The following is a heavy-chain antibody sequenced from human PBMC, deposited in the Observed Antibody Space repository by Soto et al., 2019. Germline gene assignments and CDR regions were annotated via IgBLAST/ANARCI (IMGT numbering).Heavy chain of an antibody. Sequence: SETLSLTCAVSGGSISSYYWSWIRQPPGKGLEWIGYIYYSGSTNYNPSLKSRVTISVDTSKNQFSLKLSSVTAADTAVYYCARFGQTIFGVVINGNWFDPWGQGTLVTVSS. CDR3: ARFGQTIFGVVINGNWFDP. J-gene: IGHJ5*02. D-gene: IGHD3-3*01. V-gene: IGHV4-59*12. CDR2: IYYSGST. CDR1: GGSISSYY.